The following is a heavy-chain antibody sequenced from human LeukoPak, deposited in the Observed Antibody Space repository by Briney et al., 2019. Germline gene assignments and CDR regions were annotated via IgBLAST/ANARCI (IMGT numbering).Heavy chain of an antibody. CDR3: ARDGVHSGTTDF. Sequence: ASVKVACKTSGYTFFSYGITWVRQAPGQGLEWMGWTSANNGDTKYAPKFQGRVTMTTESNTRTAYLDVRSLRSDDTAVYYCARDGVHSGTTDFWGQGTLITVAS. V-gene: IGHV1-18*01. CDR1: GYTFFSYG. J-gene: IGHJ4*02. D-gene: IGHD1-1*01. CDR2: TSANNGDT.